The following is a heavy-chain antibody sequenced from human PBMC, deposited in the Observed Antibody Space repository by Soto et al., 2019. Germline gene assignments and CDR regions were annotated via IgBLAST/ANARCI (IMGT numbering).Heavy chain of an antibody. CDR3: ARDLAAVPRAFDY. V-gene: IGHV4-59*01. CDR1: SDSISSYY. J-gene: IGHJ4*02. CDR2: ISYSGST. Sequence: SETLSLTCTVSSDSISSYYWSWIRQPPGKRLEWIGYISYSGSTDYNPSLKSRVTISGDTSKNQFSLKVSSVTAADTAVYYCARDLAAVPRAFDYWGRGTLVTVSS. D-gene: IGHD6-13*01.